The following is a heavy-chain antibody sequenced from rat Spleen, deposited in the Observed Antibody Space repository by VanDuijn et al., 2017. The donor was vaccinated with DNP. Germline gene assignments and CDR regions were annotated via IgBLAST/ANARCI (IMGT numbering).Heavy chain of an antibody. J-gene: IGHJ3*01. CDR2: ISYDGSST. V-gene: IGHV5-29*01. Sequence: EVQLVESGGGLVQPGRSLKLSCAASGFTFSNYGMAWVRQAPTKGLEWVATISYDGSSTWYRDSVKGRFTISRDNAKSTLYLQMDSLRSEDTATYYCARHEATEGIDFDYWGQGTLVTVSS. CDR1: GFTFSNYG. D-gene: IGHD1-11*01. CDR3: ARHEATEGIDFDY.